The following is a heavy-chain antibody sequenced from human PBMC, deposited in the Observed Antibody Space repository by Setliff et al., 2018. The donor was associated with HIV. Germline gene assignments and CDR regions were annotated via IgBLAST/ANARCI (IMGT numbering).Heavy chain of an antibody. CDR2: IIPILEIT. CDR1: GGTSSTYA. Sequence: SVKVSCKASGGTSSTYAMNWVRQAPGQGLEWMGQIIPILEITSYAQKFQGRLTLTADESTTTMYMELSSLRSDDTAVYYCTGPRGDEAFDIWGQGTMVTV. CDR3: TGPRGDEAFDI. D-gene: IGHD3-10*01. V-gene: IGHV1-69*10. J-gene: IGHJ3*02.